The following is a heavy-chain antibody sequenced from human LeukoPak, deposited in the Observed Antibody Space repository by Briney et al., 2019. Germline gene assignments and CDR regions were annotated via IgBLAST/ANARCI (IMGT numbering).Heavy chain of an antibody. V-gene: IGHV4-34*01. J-gene: IGHJ6*02. CDR2: INHSRST. Sequence: PSETLSLTCAVYGGSFSGYYWSWIRQPPGKGLEWIGEINHSRSTNYNPSLKSRVTISVDTSKNQFSLKLSSVTAADTAVYYCGMYYYYGMDVWGQGTTVTVYS. CDR1: GGSFSGYY. CDR3: GMYYYYGMDV.